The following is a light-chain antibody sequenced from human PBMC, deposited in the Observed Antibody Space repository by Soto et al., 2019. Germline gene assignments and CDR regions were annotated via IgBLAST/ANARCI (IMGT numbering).Light chain of an antibody. CDR2: EVS. CDR3: CSYAGSSTFYV. Sequence: QSVLTQPASVSGSLGQSITISCTGTSSDVGSHNLVSWYQQHPGQAPKLMIYEVSKRPSGVSNRFSGSKPGNTASLTISGLQAEDEADYYCCSYAGSSTFYVFGTGTKVTVL. V-gene: IGLV2-23*02. CDR1: SSDVGSHNL. J-gene: IGLJ1*01.